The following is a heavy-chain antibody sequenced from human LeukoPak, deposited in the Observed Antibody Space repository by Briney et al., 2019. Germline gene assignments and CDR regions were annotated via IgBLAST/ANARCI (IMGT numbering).Heavy chain of an antibody. CDR3: ARGFRNGWSPFRH. CDR1: GGTFSSYA. Sequence: SVKVSCRASGGTFSSYAIGWVRQAPGQGLEWMGGIIPIFGTANYAQKFQGRVTITADESTSTAYMELSSLRSEDTAVYYCARGFRNGWSPFRHWGQGTLVTVSS. D-gene: IGHD5-24*01. V-gene: IGHV1-69*13. CDR2: IIPIFGTA. J-gene: IGHJ1*01.